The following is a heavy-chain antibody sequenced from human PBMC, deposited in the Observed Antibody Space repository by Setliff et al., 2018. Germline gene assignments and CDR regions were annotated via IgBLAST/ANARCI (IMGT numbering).Heavy chain of an antibody. V-gene: IGHV1-3*01. Sequence: ASVKVSCKASGYTFTSYAMHWVRQAPGQRLEWMGWINAGNGNTKYSQKFQGRVTMTRDTSTSTVYMELSSLRSEDTAVYYCATNLNSGSLTPDAFDIWGQGTMVTVSS. CDR3: ATNLNSGSLTPDAFDI. CDR2: INAGNGNT. CDR1: GYTFTSYA. J-gene: IGHJ3*02. D-gene: IGHD1-26*01.